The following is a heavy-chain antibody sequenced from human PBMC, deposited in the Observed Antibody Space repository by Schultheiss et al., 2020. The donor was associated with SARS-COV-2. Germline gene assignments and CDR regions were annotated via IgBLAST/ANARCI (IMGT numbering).Heavy chain of an antibody. CDR3: ARGWATGTTGWFDP. D-gene: IGHD1-7*01. CDR2: IYYSGST. Sequence: SQTLSLTCTVAGDSISSGSRYWSWVRQPPGKGLEWIGYIYYSGSTYYNPSHKSRVTMSVDRSKNQFSLKLSSVTAADTAVYYCARGWATGTTGWFDPWGQGTLVTVSS. J-gene: IGHJ5*02. CDR1: GDSISSGSRY. V-gene: IGHV4-31*03.